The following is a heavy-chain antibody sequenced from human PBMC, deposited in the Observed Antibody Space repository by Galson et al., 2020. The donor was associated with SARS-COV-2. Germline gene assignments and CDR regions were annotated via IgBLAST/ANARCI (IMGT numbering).Heavy chain of an antibody. V-gene: IGHV3-30*02. Sequence: GESLKISCAAAGFTFTSYGMQWVRQAPGKGLEWVAFIRLAGNNKYYADSVKGRFTISRDTSTKMVYLQMNSLRAEDTAVYFCAKDRYDATDRGCCYHSWGQGTLVTVAS. D-gene: IGHD2-15*01. J-gene: IGHJ4*02. CDR2: IRLAGNNK. CDR3: AKDRYDATDRGCCYHS. CDR1: GFTFTSYG.